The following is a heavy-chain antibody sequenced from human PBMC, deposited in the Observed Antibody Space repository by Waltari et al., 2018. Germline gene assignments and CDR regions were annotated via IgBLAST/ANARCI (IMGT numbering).Heavy chain of an antibody. V-gene: IGHV4-31*03. Sequence: QVQLQESGPGLVKPSQTLSLTCTVSGGSISSAGYYLSWIRQHPGKGLEWIGYIYYSGSTYYNPSLKSRVTISVDTSKNQFSLKLSSVTAADTAVYYCARAAGSGEVDYWGQGTLVTVSS. CDR2: IYYSGST. CDR1: GGSISSAGYY. D-gene: IGHD3-10*01. CDR3: ARAAGSGEVDY. J-gene: IGHJ4*02.